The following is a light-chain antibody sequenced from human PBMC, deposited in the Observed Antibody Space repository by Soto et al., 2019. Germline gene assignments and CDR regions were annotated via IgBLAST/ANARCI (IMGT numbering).Light chain of an antibody. J-gene: IGLJ1*01. Sequence: QSVLTQSASASGTPGQRVTIFCFGGTSKIGKNAEYWFQLLPGTAPNLLIYYSNHLPAGISVRFSGSKSGTSASLAISGLRPEDEADYYCAAWDDRLRGYVFATGAKVTV. CDR1: TSKIGKNA. V-gene: IGLV1-47*01. CDR3: AAWDDRLRGYV. CDR2: YSN.